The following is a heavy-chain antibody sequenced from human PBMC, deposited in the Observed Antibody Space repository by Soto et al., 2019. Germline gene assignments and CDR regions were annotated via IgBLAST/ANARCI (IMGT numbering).Heavy chain of an antibody. CDR3: ARDRSGPHDWSNYAFDP. Sequence: GGSLRLSCAAPGFTFNTYGMNWVRQTPGKGLEWVAVIWYDGSKTYYADSVRGRFTISRDNSKNTLYLQMNSLRAEDTAVYYCARDRSGPHDWSNYAFDPWGQGALVTVSS. CDR1: GFTFNTYG. CDR2: IWYDGSKT. D-gene: IGHD4-4*01. J-gene: IGHJ5*02. V-gene: IGHV3-33*01.